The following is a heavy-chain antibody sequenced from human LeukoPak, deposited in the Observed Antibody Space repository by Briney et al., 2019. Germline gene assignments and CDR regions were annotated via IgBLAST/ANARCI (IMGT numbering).Heavy chain of an antibody. D-gene: IGHD3-10*01. CDR2: ISRNGDST. J-gene: IGHJ1*01. CDR3: ARDSESGDLRLQH. Sequence: PGESLRLSCAAFGLTFSNYATYWVRQAPGKGLEYVSGISRNGDSTDYGNSVKGRFTISRDNSKNTLYLQMGGLRAEDMGVYYCARDSESGDLRLQHWGQGTLVTVSS. CDR1: GLTFSNYA. V-gene: IGHV3-64*01.